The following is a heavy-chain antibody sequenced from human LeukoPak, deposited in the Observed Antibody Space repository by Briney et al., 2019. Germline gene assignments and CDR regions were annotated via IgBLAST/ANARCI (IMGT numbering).Heavy chain of an antibody. CDR3: AKDRMRYSSSWYGGLDY. CDR2: IWYDGNNE. D-gene: IGHD6-13*01. CDR1: GFTFSDYG. J-gene: IGHJ4*02. V-gene: IGHV3-30*02. Sequence: GGSLRLSCAASGFTFSDYGMHWVRQAPGKGLEWVSVIWYDGNNEDYADSVKGRFTISRDNSKNTLYLQMNSLRAEDTAVYYCAKDRMRYSSSWYGGLDYWGQGTLVTVSS.